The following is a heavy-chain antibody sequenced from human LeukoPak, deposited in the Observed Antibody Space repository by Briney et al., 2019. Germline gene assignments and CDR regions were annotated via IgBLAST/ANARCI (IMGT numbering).Heavy chain of an antibody. V-gene: IGHV4-59*01. D-gene: IGHD5-12*01. CDR3: ARVRGYSGYPRPYYFDY. CDR2: IYYSGST. J-gene: IGHJ4*02. Sequence: PSETLSLTCTVSGGSISSYYWSWIRQPPGKGLEWIGYIYYSGSTNYNPSLKSRVTISVDTSKNQFSLKLSSVTAADTAVYYCARVRGYSGYPRPYYFDYWGQGTLVTVSS. CDR1: GGSISSYY.